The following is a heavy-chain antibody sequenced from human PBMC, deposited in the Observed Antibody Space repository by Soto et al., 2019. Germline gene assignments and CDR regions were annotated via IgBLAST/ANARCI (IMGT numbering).Heavy chain of an antibody. D-gene: IGHD6-13*01. V-gene: IGHV3-30*18. CDR2: ISYDGSNK. CDR1: GFTFSSYG. J-gene: IGHJ6*02. Sequence: GGSLRLSCAASGFTFSSYGMHWVRQAPGKGLEWVAVISYDGSNKYYADSVKGRFTISRDNSKNTLYLQMNSLRAEDTAVYYCAKDRKSKQQLVDYYYYGMDVWGQGTTVTVSS. CDR3: AKDRKSKQQLVDYYYYGMDV.